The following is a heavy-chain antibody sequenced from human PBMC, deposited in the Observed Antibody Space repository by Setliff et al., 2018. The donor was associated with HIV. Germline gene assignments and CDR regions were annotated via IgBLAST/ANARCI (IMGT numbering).Heavy chain of an antibody. D-gene: IGHD2-2*01. CDR1: GFTFSSYT. CDR2: ISSTGAYT. Sequence: GGSLRLSCAASGFTFSSYTINWVRQAPGEGLEWLASISSTGAYTHYADSLKGRFTISRDDAKKSVWLQMNSLRAEDTAVYYCARLPGYCSSSSCYGYLDYWGPRTLVTVSS. J-gene: IGHJ4*02. V-gene: IGHV3-21*01. CDR3: ARLPGYCSSSSCYGYLDY.